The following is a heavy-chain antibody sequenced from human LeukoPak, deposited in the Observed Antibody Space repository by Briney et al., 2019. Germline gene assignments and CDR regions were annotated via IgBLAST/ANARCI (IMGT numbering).Heavy chain of an antibody. D-gene: IGHD6-13*01. V-gene: IGHV3-30*02. CDR1: GFTFSSYG. CDR3: ATEAAAGYSVSYFDY. CDR2: IWYDGSNK. Sequence: GGSLRLSCAASGFTFSSYGMHWVRQAPGKGLEWVAVIWYDGSNKYYADSVKGRFTISRDNSKNTLYLQMNSLRAEDTAVYYCATEAAAGYSVSYFDYWGQGTLVTVSS. J-gene: IGHJ4*02.